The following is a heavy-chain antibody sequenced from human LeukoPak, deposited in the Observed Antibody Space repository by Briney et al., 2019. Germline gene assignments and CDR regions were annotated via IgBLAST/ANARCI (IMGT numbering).Heavy chain of an antibody. J-gene: IGHJ4*02. CDR3: ARVSTPELRYFDWLSTGAYFDY. D-gene: IGHD3-9*01. V-gene: IGHV4-59*08. Sequence: PSETLSLTCTVSGGSISSYYWSWIRQPPGKGLEWIGYIYYSGSTNYNPSLKSRVTISVDTSKNQFSLKLSSVTAADTAVYYCARVSTPELRYFDWLSTGAYFDYWGQGTLVTVSS. CDR2: IYYSGST. CDR1: GGSISSYY.